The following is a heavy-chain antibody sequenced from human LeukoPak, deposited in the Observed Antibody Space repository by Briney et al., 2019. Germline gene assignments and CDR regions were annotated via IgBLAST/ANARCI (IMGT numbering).Heavy chain of an antibody. Sequence: NTSETLSLTCTVSGGSISSYYWSWIRQPAGKGLESIGHISTSGSTNYNPSLKSRVTISVDTSKNQFSLKLSSVTAADTAVYYCARLTYYDYVWGSYRLDYWGQGTLVTVSS. V-gene: IGHV4-4*07. CDR2: ISTSGST. CDR1: GGSISSYY. D-gene: IGHD3-16*02. J-gene: IGHJ4*02. CDR3: ARLTYYDYVWGSYRLDY.